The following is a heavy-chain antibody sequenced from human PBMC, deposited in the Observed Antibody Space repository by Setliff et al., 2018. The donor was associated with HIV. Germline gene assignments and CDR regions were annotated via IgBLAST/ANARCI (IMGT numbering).Heavy chain of an antibody. J-gene: IGHJ5*02. D-gene: IGHD1-26*01. CDR1: GFTSSDYW. Sequence: GGSLRLSCAASGFTSSDYWMHWIRQAPGEGLVWVSRIRGDGTHTDYADSVRGRFTMSRDNAKNTVYLQMNDLRVEDTAVYFCARERVGSTNSFDPWGQGTLVTVSS. V-gene: IGHV3-74*01. CDR3: ARERVGSTNSFDP. CDR2: IRGDGTHT.